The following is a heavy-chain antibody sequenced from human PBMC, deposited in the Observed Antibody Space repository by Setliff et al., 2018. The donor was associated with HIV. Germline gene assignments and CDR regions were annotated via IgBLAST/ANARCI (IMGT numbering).Heavy chain of an antibody. CDR2: IKQDGSEK. V-gene: IGHV3-7*03. J-gene: IGHJ6*04. CDR3: ARGDLGYCTSTDCSLTDV. CDR1: GFTFSSYW. Sequence: GGSLRLSCAASGFTFSSYWMSWVRQAPGKGLEWVANIKQDGSEKYYVDSVKGRFTISRDNAKNSLYLQMNSLRAEDTAVYYCARGDLGYCTSTDCSLTDVWGKGTTVTVSS. D-gene: IGHD2-2*01.